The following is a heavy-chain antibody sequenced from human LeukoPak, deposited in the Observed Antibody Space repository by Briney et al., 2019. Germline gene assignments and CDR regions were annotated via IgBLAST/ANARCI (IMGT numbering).Heavy chain of an antibody. Sequence: PGGSLRLSCAASGFTFSSYWMHWVRQAPGKGLVWVSRINTDGSSTSYADSVKGRFTISRDNAKNTLYLQMSSLRVEDTAVYYCARALMDHGDTYWGQGILVTVSS. CDR1: GFTFSSYW. D-gene: IGHD4-17*01. CDR3: ARALMDHGDTY. CDR2: INTDGSST. V-gene: IGHV3-74*01. J-gene: IGHJ4*02.